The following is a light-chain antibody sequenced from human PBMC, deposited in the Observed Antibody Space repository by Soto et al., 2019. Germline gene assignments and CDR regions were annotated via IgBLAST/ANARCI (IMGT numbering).Light chain of an antibody. CDR1: SSDIGGYNY. J-gene: IGLJ3*02. Sequence: QSAVTQPASVSGSPGQSITISCTGTSSDIGGYNYVSWYQQYPGKVPKLMIYEVSNRPSGVSYRFSGSKSGNTASLTISGLQTEDEADYYCSSYTSSGTQVVVEGTKPTVL. CDR3: SSYTSSGTQV. CDR2: EVS. V-gene: IGLV2-14*01.